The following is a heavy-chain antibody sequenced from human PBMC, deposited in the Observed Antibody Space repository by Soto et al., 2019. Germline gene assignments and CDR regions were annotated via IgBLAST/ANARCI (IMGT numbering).Heavy chain of an antibody. CDR2: IYYTGST. J-gene: IGHJ4*02. CDR3: ARLEFNYYDSSGYYSGGLYYFDY. V-gene: IGHV4-59*08. CDR1: GGSINNHY. Sequence: PSETLSLTCTVSGGSINNHYWSWIRQPPGKGLEWIGCIYYTGSTNYNPSLKSRVTISVDTSKNQFSLKLSSVTAADTAVYYCARLEFNYYDSSGYYSGGLYYFDYWGQGTLVTVSS. D-gene: IGHD3-22*01.